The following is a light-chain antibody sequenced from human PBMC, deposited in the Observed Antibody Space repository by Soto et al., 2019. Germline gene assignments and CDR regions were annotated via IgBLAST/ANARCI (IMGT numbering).Light chain of an antibody. CDR2: KVS. CDR3: MQGSHWPRLN. Sequence: DVVVTQSPLSLPVTLGQAASISCRSSQSLVHRDGNTYLSWFRQRPGQSPRRLIYKVSNREAGVPDRFSGSGSGTDFTLKISTVEAEDFALYCCMQGSHWPRLNLGQGTRLESK. CDR1: QSLVHRDGNTY. J-gene: IGKJ5*01. V-gene: IGKV2-30*02.